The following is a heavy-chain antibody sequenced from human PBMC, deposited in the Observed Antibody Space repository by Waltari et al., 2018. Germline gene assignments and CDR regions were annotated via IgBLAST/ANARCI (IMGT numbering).Heavy chain of an antibody. CDR2: IYHDGTT. CDR3: ARPGSSSPYYWFNP. CDR1: GGAIRGSGYY. D-gene: IGHD2-2*01. Sequence: QLQLQESGPGLVAPSGTLSLTCTVSGGAIRGSGYYWGWLRQPPGKGLDWIASIYHDGTTYSTPSLKGRVTISVDIFTNSFSLKVNSVTAADTAIYYCARPGSSSPYYWFNPWGRGTLVTVSS. J-gene: IGHJ5*02. V-gene: IGHV4-39*02.